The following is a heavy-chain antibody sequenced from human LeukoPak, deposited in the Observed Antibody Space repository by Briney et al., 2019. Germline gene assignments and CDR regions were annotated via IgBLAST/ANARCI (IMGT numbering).Heavy chain of an antibody. CDR3: ARGRRSYYYDSSGYYLDYFDY. J-gene: IGHJ4*02. CDR2: IYTSGST. D-gene: IGHD3-22*01. V-gene: IGHV4-61*02. Sequence: PSETLSLTCTVSGGSISSGSYYWSWIRQPAGTGLEWIGRIYTSGSTNYNPSLKSRVTISVDTSKNQFSLKLSSVTAADTAVYYCARGRRSYYYDSSGYYLDYFDYWGQGTLVTVSS. CDR1: GGSISSGSYY.